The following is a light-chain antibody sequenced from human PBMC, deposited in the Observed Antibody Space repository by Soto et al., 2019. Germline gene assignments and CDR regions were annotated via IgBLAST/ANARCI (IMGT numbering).Light chain of an antibody. J-gene: IGKJ1*01. CDR3: QQYNNWPRT. CDR1: QSVSSK. V-gene: IGKV3-15*01. Sequence: EIVITQSPATLSVSPGERPTLSCRASQSVSSKLAWYQQKPGQAPRLLIYGASTRATGIPARFSGSGSGTEFTLTISSLQSEDFAVYYCQQYNNWPRTFGQGTKVDIK. CDR2: GAS.